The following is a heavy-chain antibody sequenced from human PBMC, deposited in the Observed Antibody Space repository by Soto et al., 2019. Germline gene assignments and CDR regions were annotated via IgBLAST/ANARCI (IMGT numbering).Heavy chain of an antibody. CDR2: IIPIFGTA. Sequence: ASVKVSCKTSGGTFSTYSIVWVRQAPGEGLEWMGGIIPIFGTANYAQKFQDRVTITADKSTNTASMELSSLKSEDTAMYYCASSSGNNYGVGTNYYFDYWGQGTLVTVSS. CDR3: ASSSGNNYGVGTNYYFDY. V-gene: IGHV1-69*06. D-gene: IGHD1-26*01. CDR1: GGTFSTYS. J-gene: IGHJ4*02.